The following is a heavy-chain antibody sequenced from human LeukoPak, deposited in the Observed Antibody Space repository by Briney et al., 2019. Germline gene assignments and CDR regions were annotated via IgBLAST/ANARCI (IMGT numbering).Heavy chain of an antibody. CDR3: VGGATPSYFDY. CDR2: ISSSGSTI. V-gene: IGHV3-11*04. Sequence: PGGSLRLSCAASGFTFSDYYMNWIRRAPGKGLEWVSYISSSGSTIYYADSVKGRFTISRDNAKNSLYLQMNSLRAEDTAVYYCVGGATPSYFDYWGQGTLVTVSS. D-gene: IGHD3-10*01. J-gene: IGHJ4*02. CDR1: GFTFSDYY.